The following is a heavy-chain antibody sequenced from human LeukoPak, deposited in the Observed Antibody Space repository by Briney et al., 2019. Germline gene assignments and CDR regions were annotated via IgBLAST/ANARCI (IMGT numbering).Heavy chain of an antibody. V-gene: IGHV4-39*01. Sequence: PSETLSLTCTVSGGPISSSSAYWGWIRQPPGKGLEWIGSIYYSKNTYYNPSLKSRVTLSADTSKNQFSLTLGSVSATDTAVYYCVSPRGFSYGYFDYWGQGTLVTVSS. J-gene: IGHJ4*02. CDR3: VSPRGFSYGYFDY. D-gene: IGHD5-18*01. CDR1: GGPISSSSAY. CDR2: IYYSKNT.